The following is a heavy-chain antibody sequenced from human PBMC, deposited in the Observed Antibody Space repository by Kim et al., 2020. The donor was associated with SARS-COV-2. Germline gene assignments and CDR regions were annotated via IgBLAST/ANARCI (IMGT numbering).Heavy chain of an antibody. Sequence: ASVKVSCKASGYTFTSYGISWVRQAPGRGLEWMGGISAYNGNTNYAQKLQGRVTMTTDTSTSTAYMELRSLRSDDTAVYYCARDSLGGELRAFDNWGQGTLVTVSS. J-gene: IGHJ3*02. CDR2: ISAYNGNT. CDR3: ARDSLGGELRAFDN. D-gene: IGHD1-26*01. V-gene: IGHV1-18*01. CDR1: GYTFTSYG.